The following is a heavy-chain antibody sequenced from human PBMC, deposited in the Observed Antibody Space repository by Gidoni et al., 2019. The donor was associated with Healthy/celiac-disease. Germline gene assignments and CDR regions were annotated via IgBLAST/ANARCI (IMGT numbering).Heavy chain of an antibody. V-gene: IGHV3-64D*08. J-gene: IGHJ1*01. Sequence: YVSAISSNGGSTYYADSVKGRFTISRDNSKNTLYLQMSSLRAEDTAVYYCVKDQTGWFGSFQHWGQGTLVTVSS. CDR3: VKDQTGWFGSFQH. CDR2: ISSNGGST. D-gene: IGHD3-10*01.